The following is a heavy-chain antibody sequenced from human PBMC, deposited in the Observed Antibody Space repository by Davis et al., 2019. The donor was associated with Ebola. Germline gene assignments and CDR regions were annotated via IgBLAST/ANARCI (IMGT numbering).Heavy chain of an antibody. CDR2: INHSGST. D-gene: IGHD6-13*01. V-gene: IGHV4-34*01. CDR1: GGSFSGYY. J-gene: IGHJ4*02. CDR3: ARGGMETGIAAAGPFDY. Sequence: PSETLSLTCAVYGGSFSGYYWSWIRQPPGKGLEWIGEINHSGSTNYNPSLKSRVTISVDTSKNQFSLKLSSVTAADTAVYYCARGGMETGIAAAGPFDYWGQGTLVTVSS.